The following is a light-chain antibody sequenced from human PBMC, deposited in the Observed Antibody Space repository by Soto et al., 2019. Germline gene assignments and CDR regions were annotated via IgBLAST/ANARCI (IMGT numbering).Light chain of an antibody. J-gene: IGLJ1*01. CDR3: SSYTSSSTLGNV. CDR1: SSNIGNNY. V-gene: IGLV1-47*02. CDR2: SDN. Sequence: QSVLTQPPSASGTPGQRVTISCSGSSSNIGNNYVSWYQQLPGTAPKVLIYSDNQRPSGVSDRFSGSKSGNTASLIISGLQAEDEADYYCSSYTSSSTLGNVFGTGTKVTVL.